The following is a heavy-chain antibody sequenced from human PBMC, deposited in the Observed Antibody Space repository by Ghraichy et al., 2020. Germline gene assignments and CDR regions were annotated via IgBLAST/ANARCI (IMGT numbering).Heavy chain of an antibody. Sequence: SETLSLTCTVSGGSISSYYWSWIRQPPGKGLEWIGYIYYSGSTNYNPSLKSRITISVDTSKNQFSLKLSAVTAADTAVYYCARGTYDFWRGYLLGPMKYYFDSWGQGTLVTVSS. V-gene: IGHV4-59*01. CDR2: IYYSGST. CDR1: GGSISSYY. D-gene: IGHD3-3*01. CDR3: ARGTYDFWRGYLLGPMKYYFDS. J-gene: IGHJ4*02.